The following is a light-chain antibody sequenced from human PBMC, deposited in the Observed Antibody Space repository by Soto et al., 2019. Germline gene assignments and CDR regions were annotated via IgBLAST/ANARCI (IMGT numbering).Light chain of an antibody. J-gene: IGLJ1*01. V-gene: IGLV2-14*03. CDR2: GVT. CDR1: SSDIGSYNY. Sequence: QSALAQPASASGSPGQSITISCTGTSSDIGSYNYISWYQQYPDKGPKLIIYGVTNRPSGVSNRFSGSKSGYTASLTISGLQAEDEADYYCCSYTTTTAYVFGTGTKVTVL. CDR3: CSYTTTTAYV.